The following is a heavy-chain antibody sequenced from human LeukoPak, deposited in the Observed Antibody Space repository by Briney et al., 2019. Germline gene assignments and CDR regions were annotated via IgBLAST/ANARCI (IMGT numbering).Heavy chain of an antibody. D-gene: IGHD3-16*02. V-gene: IGHV3-74*01. J-gene: IGHJ4*02. Sequence: PGGSLRLSCAASGFSFSSYWMHWVRHAPGKGLVWVSRIDGDGYSTTYADSVKGRFTISRDNAKNTLYLQMNSLRAEDTAVYYCARDFRYSPDYWGQGTLVTVSS. CDR2: IDGDGYST. CDR3: ARDFRYSPDY. CDR1: GFSFSSYW.